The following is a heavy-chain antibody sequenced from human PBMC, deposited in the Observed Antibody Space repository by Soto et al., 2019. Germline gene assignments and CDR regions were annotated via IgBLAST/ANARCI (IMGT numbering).Heavy chain of an antibody. CDR2: IYTSGST. J-gene: IGHJ5*02. V-gene: IGHV4-4*07. Sequence: SETLSLTCTVSGGSISSYYWSWIRQPAGKGLEWIGRIYTSGSTNYNPSLKSRVTMSVDTSKNQFSLKLSSVTAADTAVYYCARDTTHYDILTGYGPPGWFDPWGQGTLVTVSS. D-gene: IGHD3-9*01. CDR1: GGSISSYY. CDR3: ARDTTHYDILTGYGPPGWFDP.